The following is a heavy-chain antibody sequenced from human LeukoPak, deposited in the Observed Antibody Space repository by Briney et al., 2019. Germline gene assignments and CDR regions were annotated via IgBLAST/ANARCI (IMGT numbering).Heavy chain of an antibody. CDR3: ARGTFNWNDEYYYYYYMDV. J-gene: IGHJ6*03. V-gene: IGHV4-59*01. D-gene: IGHD1-1*01. CDR2: IYYSGST. CDR1: GGSISSYY. Sequence: SETLSLTCTVSGGSISSYYWSWIRQPPGKGLEWIGYIYYSGSTNYNPSLKSRVTISVDTSKNQFSLKLSSVTAADTAVYYCARGTFNWNDEYYYYYYMDVWGKGTTVTVSS.